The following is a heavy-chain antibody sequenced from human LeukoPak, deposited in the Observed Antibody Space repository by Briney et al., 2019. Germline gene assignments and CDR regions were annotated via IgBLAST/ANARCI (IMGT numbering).Heavy chain of an antibody. CDR1: GFSFSSYS. D-gene: IGHD6-13*01. J-gene: IGHJ6*03. CDR3: ARILFGYSRSWWIMDV. V-gene: IGHV3-48*01. CDR2: ISRSSTTI. Sequence: GGSLRLSCAASGFSFSSYSMNWVRQAPGKGLEWVSYISRSSTTIYYADSVKGRFTISRDNAKNSLYLQMNSLRAEDTAVYYCARILFGYSRSWWIMDVWGKGTTVTVSS.